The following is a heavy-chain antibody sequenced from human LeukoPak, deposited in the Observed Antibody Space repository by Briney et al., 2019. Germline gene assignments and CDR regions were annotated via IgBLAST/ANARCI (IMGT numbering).Heavy chain of an antibody. V-gene: IGHV3-23*01. Sequence: ETLSLTCTVSGYSISSGYYWGWIRQPPGKGLEWVSAISGSGGSTYYADSVKGRFTISRDNSKNTLYLQMNSLRAEDTAVYYCAKDGTGAYDFWSGYYAAHYYYMDVWGKGTTVTVSS. J-gene: IGHJ6*03. CDR1: GYSISSGYY. CDR3: AKDGTGAYDFWSGYYAAHYYYMDV. CDR2: ISGSGGST. D-gene: IGHD3-3*01.